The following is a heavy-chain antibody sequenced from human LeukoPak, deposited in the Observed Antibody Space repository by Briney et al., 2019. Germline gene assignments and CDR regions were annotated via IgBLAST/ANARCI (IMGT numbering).Heavy chain of an antibody. CDR2: ISGSGGVT. J-gene: IGHJ3*01. V-gene: IGHV3-23*01. CDR3: AKNGSGTSRAFDV. CDR1: GFTFSSSA. Sequence: GGSLRLSCAASGFTFSSSAMSWVRQAPGKGLEWVSAISGSGGVTYYRDYVKGRFTVSRDNSKNTLYLQMNSLRAEDTALYYCAKNGSGTSRAFDVWGQGTMVTVSS. D-gene: IGHD3-10*01.